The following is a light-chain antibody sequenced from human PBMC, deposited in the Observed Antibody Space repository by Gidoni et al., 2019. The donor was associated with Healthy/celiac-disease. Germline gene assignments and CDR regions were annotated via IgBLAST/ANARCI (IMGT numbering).Light chain of an antibody. V-gene: IGKV4-1*01. Sequence: DIVMTQSPDSLALSLGERATINCKSSQSVLYSSNNKNYLAWYQQKPGQPPKLLIYCASTRESGVPDRFSGSGSGTDFTLTISSLQAEDVAVYYCQQYYSNPWTFGQGTKVEIK. J-gene: IGKJ1*01. CDR1: QSVLYSSNNKNY. CDR3: QQYYSNPWT. CDR2: CAS.